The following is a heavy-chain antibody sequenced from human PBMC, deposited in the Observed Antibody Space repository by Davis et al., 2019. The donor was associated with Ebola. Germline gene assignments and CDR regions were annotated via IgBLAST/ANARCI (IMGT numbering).Heavy chain of an antibody. CDR2: ISSSSSYI. Sequence: GESLKISCAASGFTFSSYGMHWVRQAPGKGLEWVSSISSSSSYIYYADSVKGRFTISRDNAKNSLYLQMNSLRAEDTAVYYCARDRWNGDYLFDYWGQGTLVTVSS. CDR3: ARDRWNGDYLFDY. V-gene: IGHV3-21*01. J-gene: IGHJ4*02. D-gene: IGHD4-17*01. CDR1: GFTFSSYG.